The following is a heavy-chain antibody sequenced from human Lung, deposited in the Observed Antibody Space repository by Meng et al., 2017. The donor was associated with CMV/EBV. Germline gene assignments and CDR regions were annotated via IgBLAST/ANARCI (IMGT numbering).Heavy chain of an antibody. CDR2: IYYSGST. D-gene: IGHD2-2*01. CDR3: ARKLVVPAAIRNDAFDI. CDR1: GGSISSSSYY. Sequence: GPLRLSCTVAGGSISSSSYYWGWIRQPPGKGLEWIGSIYYSGSTYYNPSLKSRVTISVDTSKNQFSLKLSSVTAADTAVYYCARKLVVPAAIRNDAFDIWGQGTMVTVSS. J-gene: IGHJ3*02. V-gene: IGHV4-39*07.